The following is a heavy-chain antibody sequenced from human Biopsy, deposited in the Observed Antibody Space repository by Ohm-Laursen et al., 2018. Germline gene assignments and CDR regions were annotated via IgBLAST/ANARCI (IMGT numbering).Heavy chain of an antibody. D-gene: IGHD3-10*01. Sequence: SLRLSCSASNFTFSSYAMSWVRQAPGKGLEWVSGISPSGGTTYYADSVKGRFIISRDNSKNTLYLQMNSLRAEDTAVYYCARSRGSSGIATIYYYDMDVWGQGTTVTVSS. V-gene: IGHV3-23*01. J-gene: IGHJ6*02. CDR3: ARSRGSSGIATIYYYDMDV. CDR2: ISPSGGTT. CDR1: NFTFSSYA.